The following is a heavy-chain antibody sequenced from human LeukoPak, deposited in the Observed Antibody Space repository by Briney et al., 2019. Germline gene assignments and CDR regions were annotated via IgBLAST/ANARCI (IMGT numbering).Heavy chain of an antibody. V-gene: IGHV3-23*01. CDR2: ISGSGGCT. Sequence: GGSLRLSCAASGVTFSFSSYAMSWVRQAPGKGLEWVSAISGSGGCTYYADSVKGRFTISRDNSKNALYPQMNSLRAEDTAVYYCAKEGSIMITFGGVIAHWYFDLWGRGTLVTVSS. CDR1: GVTFSFSSYA. D-gene: IGHD3-16*02. CDR3: AKEGSIMITFGGVIAHWYFDL. J-gene: IGHJ2*01.